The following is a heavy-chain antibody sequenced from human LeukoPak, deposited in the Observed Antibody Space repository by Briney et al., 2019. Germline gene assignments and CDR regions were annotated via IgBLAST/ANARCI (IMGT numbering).Heavy chain of an antibody. V-gene: IGHV4-4*07. CDR3: ARERIQLWPYYYYYYMDV. Sequence: PSETLSLTCAVSGGSISSYYWSWIRQPAGKGLEWIGRIYTSGSTNYNPSLKSRVTMSVDTSKNQFSLKLSSVTAADTAVYYCARERIQLWPYYYYYYMDVWGKGTTVTISS. CDR1: GGSISSYY. J-gene: IGHJ6*03. CDR2: IYTSGST. D-gene: IGHD5-18*01.